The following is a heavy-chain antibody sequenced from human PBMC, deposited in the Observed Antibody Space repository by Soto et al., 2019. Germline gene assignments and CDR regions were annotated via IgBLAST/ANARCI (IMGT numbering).Heavy chain of an antibody. Sequence: PGGSLRLSCAASGFTFDDYSMNWVRQAPGKGLEWVSYIGRRSTYTDYADSVKGRFTISRDDAKKSLYLQMNSLRDEDTAVYYCARDHNWSFDYWGQGTPVTVSS. CDR1: GFTFDDYS. J-gene: IGHJ4*02. CDR3: ARDHNWSFDY. D-gene: IGHD1-20*01. CDR2: IGRRSTYT. V-gene: IGHV3-48*02.